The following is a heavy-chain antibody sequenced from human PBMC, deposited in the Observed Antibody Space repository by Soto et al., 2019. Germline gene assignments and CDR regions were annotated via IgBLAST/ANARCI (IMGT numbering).Heavy chain of an antibody. CDR3: VKQAHGLDGVAFDY. J-gene: IGHJ4*02. Sequence: GGSLRLSCSASGFIFSESTIYWVRQVPGKGLEAISAVSTSGRSTYYADSVKDRFTISRDNSKNTLFLQMGSLRPEDTAIYYCVKQAHGLDGVAFDYWGQGTKVTVYS. D-gene: IGHD2-15*01. CDR1: GFIFSEST. V-gene: IGHV3-64D*06. CDR2: VSTSGRST.